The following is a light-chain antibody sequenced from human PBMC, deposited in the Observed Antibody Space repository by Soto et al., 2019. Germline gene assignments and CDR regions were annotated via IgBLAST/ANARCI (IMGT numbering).Light chain of an antibody. CDR3: SSYAGSNLV. J-gene: IGLJ2*01. Sequence: QSALTQPPSASGSPGQSVTLSCTGTGSDVGGYNYVSWYQQHPGKAPKVMIYEVSKRPSGVPDRFSGSKSGNTASLTVSGLQAEDEADYYCSSYAGSNLVFGGGTKLTVL. CDR1: GSDVGGYNY. V-gene: IGLV2-8*01. CDR2: EVS.